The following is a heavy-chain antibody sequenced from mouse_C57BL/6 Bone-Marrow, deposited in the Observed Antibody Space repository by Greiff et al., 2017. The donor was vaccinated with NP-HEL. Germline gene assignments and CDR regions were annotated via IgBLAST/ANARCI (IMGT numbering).Heavy chain of an antibody. CDR1: GFSLTSYG. J-gene: IGHJ3*01. V-gene: IGHV2-2*01. CDR2: IWSGGST. Sequence: VQLQQSGPGLVQPSQSLSITCTVSGFSLTSYGVHWVRQSPGKGLEWLGVIWSGGSTDYNAAFIFRLSISQDNSKSQVFFKMNILQADATAIYYCARNSDEGYPAWCAYWGQGTLVTVSA. D-gene: IGHD2-3*01. CDR3: ARNSDEGYPAWCAY.